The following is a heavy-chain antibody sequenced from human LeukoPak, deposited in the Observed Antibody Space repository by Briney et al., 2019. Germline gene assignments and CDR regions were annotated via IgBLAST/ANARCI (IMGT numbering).Heavy chain of an antibody. D-gene: IGHD1-14*01. V-gene: IGHV1-46*01. Sequence: GASVKVSCKASGYTFTGYYMHWVRQAPGQGLEWMGIINPSGGSTSYAQKFQGKVTMTRDTSTSTVYMELSSLRSEDTAVYYCARDGELPGTPRYWGQGTLVTVSS. CDR2: INPSGGST. CDR1: GYTFTGYY. CDR3: ARDGELPGTPRY. J-gene: IGHJ4*02.